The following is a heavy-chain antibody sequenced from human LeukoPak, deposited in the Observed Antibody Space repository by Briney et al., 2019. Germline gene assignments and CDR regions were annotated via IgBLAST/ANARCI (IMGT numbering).Heavy chain of an antibody. CDR1: GGSFSGYY. J-gene: IGHJ4*02. CDR3: AGSIVVVTAIPF. V-gene: IGHV4-34*01. D-gene: IGHD2-21*02. CDR2: IYYSGST. Sequence: SETLSLTCAVYGGSFSGYYWSWIRQPPGKGLEWIGSIYYSGSTYYNPSLKSRVTISVDTSKNQFSLKLSSVTAADTAVYYCAGSIVVVTAIPFWGQGTLVTVSS.